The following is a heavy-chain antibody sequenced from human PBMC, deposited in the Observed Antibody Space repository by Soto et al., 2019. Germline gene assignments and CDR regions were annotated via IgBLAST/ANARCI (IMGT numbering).Heavy chain of an antibody. J-gene: IGHJ6*02. CDR3: TSRLSIFYGMDV. CDR2: IDASGGTT. D-gene: IGHD3-3*02. V-gene: IGHV3-23*01. CDR1: GFTFSIYA. Sequence: EGQLLESGGRLVQPGESLRLSCAASGFTFSIYAMSWARQAPGKGLEWVSVIDASGGTTYTDSVKGRFTISRDNSKNTLYLQMNSLRVEDTAVYYCTSRLSIFYGMDVWGQGTTVNVSS.